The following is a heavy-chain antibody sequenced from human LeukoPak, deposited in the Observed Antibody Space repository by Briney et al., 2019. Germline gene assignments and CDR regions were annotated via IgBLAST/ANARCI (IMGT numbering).Heavy chain of an antibody. Sequence: SVKVSCKASGGTFSSYAISWVRQAPGQGLEWMGGIIPIFGTANYALKFQGRVTITADESTSTAYMELSSLRSEDTAVYYCARESYYDSSGYPPGAFDIWGQGTMVTVSS. D-gene: IGHD3-22*01. CDR1: GGTFSSYA. V-gene: IGHV1-69*13. CDR3: ARESYYDSSGYPPGAFDI. J-gene: IGHJ3*02. CDR2: IIPIFGTA.